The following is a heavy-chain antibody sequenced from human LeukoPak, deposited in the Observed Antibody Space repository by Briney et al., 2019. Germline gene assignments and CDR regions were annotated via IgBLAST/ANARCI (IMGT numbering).Heavy chain of an antibody. J-gene: IGHJ4*02. CDR1: GYTFTAYY. V-gene: IGHV1-2*02. Sequence: ASVKVSCKASGYTFTAYYMHWVRQAPGQGLEWMGWINPNSGGTNYAQKFQGRVTMTRGTSINTAYMELSGLRSDDTAVYYCARRVGYTPHFDYWGQGTLVPVSS. D-gene: IGHD2-2*02. CDR3: ARRVGYTPHFDY. CDR2: INPNSGGT.